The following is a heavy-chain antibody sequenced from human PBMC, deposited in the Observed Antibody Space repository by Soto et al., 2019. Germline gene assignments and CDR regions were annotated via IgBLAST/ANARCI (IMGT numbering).Heavy chain of an antibody. J-gene: IGHJ4*02. Sequence: QVQLVQSGAEVKKPGASVKVSCKASGYTFTSYDINWVRQATGQGLEWMGWMNPNSGNTGYAQKFQGRVTMTRNTSLRTAYMELSSLRSEDTAVYYCARSKRYFDWLDYWGQGTLVTVSS. CDR2: MNPNSGNT. V-gene: IGHV1-8*01. D-gene: IGHD3-9*01. CDR1: GYTFTSYD. CDR3: ARSKRYFDWLDY.